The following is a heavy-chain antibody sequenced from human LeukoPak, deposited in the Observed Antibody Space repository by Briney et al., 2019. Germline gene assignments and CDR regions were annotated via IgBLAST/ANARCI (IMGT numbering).Heavy chain of an antibody. Sequence: GGSLRLSCAASGFTFSDYYMSWVRQAPGKGLEWVAFLYSGGNTFYADSVKGRFTISRDNSKNTLYLQMNSLRDDDTAVYYCARRGDGGRALDIWGQGTMVTVSS. CDR1: GFTFSDYY. CDR2: LYSGGNT. J-gene: IGHJ3*02. D-gene: IGHD5-24*01. CDR3: ARRGDGGRALDI. V-gene: IGHV3-53*01.